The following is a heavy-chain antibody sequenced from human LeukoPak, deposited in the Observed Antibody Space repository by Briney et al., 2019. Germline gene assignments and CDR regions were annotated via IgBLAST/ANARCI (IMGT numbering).Heavy chain of an antibody. V-gene: IGHV3-7*01. D-gene: IGHD3-10*01. J-gene: IGHJ6*03. CDR2: IKQDGSEK. Sequence: GGSLRLSCAASGFTFSSYGMHWVRQAPGKGLEWVANIKQDGSEKYYVDSVKGRFTISRDNAKNSLYLQMNSLRAEDTAVYYCARSRMVRGVILGHYYYYMDVRGKGTTVTVSS. CDR3: ARSRMVRGVILGHYYYYMDV. CDR1: GFTFSSYG.